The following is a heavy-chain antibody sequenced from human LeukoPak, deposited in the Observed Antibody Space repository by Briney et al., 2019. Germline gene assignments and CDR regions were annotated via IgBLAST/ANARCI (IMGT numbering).Heavy chain of an antibody. J-gene: IGHJ4*02. V-gene: IGHV3-30*02. Sequence: PGGSLRLSCAASGFTFSRYDMDWVRQAPGKGLEWVAFIRFDGSNRYYADSVKGRFTISRDNSKNTLYLQMSSLRIEDTAVYYCVGDFDFWGQGTLVTVSS. CDR1: GFTFSRYD. CDR2: IRFDGSNR. CDR3: VGDFDF.